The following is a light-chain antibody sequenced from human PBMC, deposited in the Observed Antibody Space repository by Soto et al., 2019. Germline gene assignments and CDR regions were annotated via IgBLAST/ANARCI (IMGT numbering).Light chain of an antibody. CDR3: SSYTTGSTLPWV. J-gene: IGLJ1*01. V-gene: IGLV2-14*02. CDR1: SSDVGSHNL. Sequence: QSVLTQPASVSGSPGQSITISCTGTSSDVGSHNLVSWYQQYPGKAPKLIIFEASKRPSGVSNRFSGSKSGSTASLTISGLQAEDEADYYCSSYTTGSTLPWVFGTGTKGTVL. CDR2: EAS.